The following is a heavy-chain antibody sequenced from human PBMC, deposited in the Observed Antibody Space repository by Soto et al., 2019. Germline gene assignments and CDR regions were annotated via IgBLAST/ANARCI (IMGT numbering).Heavy chain of an antibody. Sequence: SLRLSCAASGFTFSSYGMHWVRQAPGKGLEWVAVISYDGSNKYYADSVKGRFTISRDNSRNTLYLQMNSLRAEDTAVYYCAKDGRRWLQTEEHWYFDLWGRGTLVTVSS. J-gene: IGHJ2*01. V-gene: IGHV3-30*18. CDR1: GFTFSSYG. CDR3: AKDGRRWLQTEEHWYFDL. D-gene: IGHD5-12*01. CDR2: ISYDGSNK.